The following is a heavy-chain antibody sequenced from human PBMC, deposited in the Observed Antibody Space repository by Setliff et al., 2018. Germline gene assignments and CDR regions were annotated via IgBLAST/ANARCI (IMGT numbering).Heavy chain of an antibody. CDR3: ARRVGSVGIQLPDY. D-gene: IGHD5-18*01. J-gene: IGHJ4*02. V-gene: IGHV1-8*02. Sequence: ASVKVSCKASGYTFTSYDINWVRQATGQGLEWMGWMNPNSGNTGYAQKFQGRVTMTRNTSISTAYMELSSLRSEDTAVYYCARRVGSVGIQLPDYWGQGTQFTVSS. CDR2: MNPNSGNT. CDR1: GYTFTSYD.